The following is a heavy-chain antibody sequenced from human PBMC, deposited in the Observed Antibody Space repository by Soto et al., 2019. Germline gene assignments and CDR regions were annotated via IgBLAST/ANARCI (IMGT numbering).Heavy chain of an antibody. J-gene: IGHJ5*02. V-gene: IGHV1-8*01. CDR1: GYTFTSYD. D-gene: IGHD3-10*01. Sequence: ASVKVSCKASGYTFTSYDINWVRQATGQGLEWMGWMNPNSGNTGYAQKFQGRVTMTRNTSISTAYMELSSLRSEDTAVYYCASHLDYYGSGSPFDPWGQGTLVTVSS. CDR2: MNPNSGNT. CDR3: ASHLDYYGSGSPFDP.